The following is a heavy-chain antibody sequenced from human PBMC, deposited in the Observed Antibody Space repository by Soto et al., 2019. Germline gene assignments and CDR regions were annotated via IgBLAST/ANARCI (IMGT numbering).Heavy chain of an antibody. Sequence: GASVKVSCKASGGTFSSYAISWVRQARGQGLEWMGGIIPIFGTANYAQKFQGRVTITADESTSTAYMELSSLKSEDTDVYYCARGAYYDILTGYYIWGQGTLVTVSS. CDR1: GGTFSSYA. V-gene: IGHV1-69*13. D-gene: IGHD3-9*01. CDR3: ARGAYYDILTGYYI. J-gene: IGHJ4*02. CDR2: IIPIFGTA.